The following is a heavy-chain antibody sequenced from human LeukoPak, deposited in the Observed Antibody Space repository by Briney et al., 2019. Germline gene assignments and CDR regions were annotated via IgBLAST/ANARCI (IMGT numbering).Heavy chain of an antibody. CDR1: GFSFSTHR. D-gene: IGHD1-26*01. J-gene: IGHJ3*02. CDR3: AGDGVGVLPGDAFDI. V-gene: IGHV3-21*05. CDR2: INLDGTDI. Sequence: PGGSLRLSYAPSGFSFSTHRMNWVRQAPRKGLEWISFINLDGTDIHYGECVKGRVTISRDKAKNSLYLQMHSLRAEDTAVYYCAGDGVGVLPGDAFDIWSQGTMVTVSS.